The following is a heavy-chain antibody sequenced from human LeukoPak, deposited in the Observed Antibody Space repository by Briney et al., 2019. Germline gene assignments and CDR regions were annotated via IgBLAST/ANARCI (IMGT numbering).Heavy chain of an antibody. CDR1: GGSISSSNW. J-gene: IGHJ4*02. CDR3: ARLGYCSTTTCPKGPFDY. CDR2: IYHSGST. Sequence: PSGTLSLTCAVSGGSISSSNWWSWVRQPPGKGLEWIGEIYHSGSTNYNPSLKSRVTISVDTSKNQFSLKLNSVTAADTAVYYCARLGYCSTTTCPKGPFDYWGQGTLVTVSS. D-gene: IGHD2-2*01. V-gene: IGHV4-4*02.